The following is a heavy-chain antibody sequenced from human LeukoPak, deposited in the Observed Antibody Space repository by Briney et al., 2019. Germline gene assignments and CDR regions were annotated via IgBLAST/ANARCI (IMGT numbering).Heavy chain of an antibody. Sequence: GGSLRLSCAASGFTFSSYGMHWVRQAPGKGLEWVAVISYDGSNKYYADSVKGRFTISRDNSKNTLYLQMNSLRAEDTAVYYCAKDRRADMVRGVIGWFDPWGQGTLVTVSS. CDR1: GFTFSSYG. D-gene: IGHD3-10*01. CDR2: ISYDGSNK. CDR3: AKDRRADMVRGVIGWFDP. V-gene: IGHV3-30*18. J-gene: IGHJ5*02.